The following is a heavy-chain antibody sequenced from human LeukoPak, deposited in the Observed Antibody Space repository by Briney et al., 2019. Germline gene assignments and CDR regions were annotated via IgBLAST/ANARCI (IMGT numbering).Heavy chain of an antibody. CDR3: ARVGYDSPGGFDY. CDR2: ISSNGGST. CDR1: GFTFSSYA. J-gene: IGHJ4*02. V-gene: IGHV3-64*01. D-gene: IGHD3-22*01. Sequence: GGSLRLSCAASGFTFSSYAMSWVRQAPGKGLEWVSAISSNGGSTYYANSVKGRFTISRDNSKNTLYLQMGSLRAEDMAVYYCARVGYDSPGGFDYWGQGTLVTVSS.